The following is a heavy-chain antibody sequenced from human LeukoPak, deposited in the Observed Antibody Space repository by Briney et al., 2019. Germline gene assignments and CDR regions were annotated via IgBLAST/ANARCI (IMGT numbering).Heavy chain of an antibody. V-gene: IGHV3-15*01. CDR3: TTVHSSSWYGYYFDY. J-gene: IGHJ4*02. CDR2: IKSKTDGGTT. D-gene: IGHD6-13*01. CDR1: GFTFSNAW. Sequence: GGSLRLSCAASGFTFSNAWMSWVRQAPGKGLEWVGRIKSKTDGGTTDYAAPVKGRFTISRDDSKNTLYLQVNSLKTEDTAVYYCTTVHSSSWYGYYFDYWGQGTLVTVSS.